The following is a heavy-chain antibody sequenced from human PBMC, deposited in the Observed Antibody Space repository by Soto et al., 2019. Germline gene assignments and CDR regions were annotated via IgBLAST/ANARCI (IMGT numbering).Heavy chain of an antibody. V-gene: IGHV6-1*01. CDR3: ARGKDGYVPFVY. CDR2: TYYRPKWYN. CDR1: GDSVSTNSAA. D-gene: IGHD1-1*01. Sequence: PSQTLSLTWAISGDSVSTNSAAWNWIRQSPSRGLEWLGGTYYRPKWYNDYAVSVKSRISINPDTSKNQFSLHLNSVTPDDTAVYCCARGKDGYVPFVYWGQGTLVNVSS. J-gene: IGHJ4*02.